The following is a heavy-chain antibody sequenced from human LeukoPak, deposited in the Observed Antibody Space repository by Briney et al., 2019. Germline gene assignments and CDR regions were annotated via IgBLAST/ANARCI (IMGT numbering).Heavy chain of an antibody. V-gene: IGHV3-9*01. CDR3: AKARVDTAKWAAFDI. J-gene: IGHJ3*02. CDR1: GFTFDDYA. D-gene: IGHD5-18*01. CDR2: ISWNSGSI. Sequence: PGGSLRLSCAASGFTFDDYAMHWVRQAPGKGLEWVSGISWNSGSIGYADSVKGRFTISRDNAKNSLYLQMNSLRAEDTALYYCAKARVDTAKWAAFDIWGQGTMVTVSS.